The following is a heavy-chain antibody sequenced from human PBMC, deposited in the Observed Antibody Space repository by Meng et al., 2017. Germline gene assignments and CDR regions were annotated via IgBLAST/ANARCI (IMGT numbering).Heavy chain of an antibody. D-gene: IGHD4-17*01. CDR3: ARDYGDYAWIAKRWFDP. CDR2: IIPIFGTA. V-gene: IGHV1-69*01. CDR1: GGTFSSYA. Sequence: GRRVQFWAEVKKPGSSVNVSFKASGGTFSSYAISWVRQAPGQGLEWMGGIIPIFGTANYAQKFQGRVTITADESTSTAYMELSSLRSEDTAVYYCARDYGDYAWIAKRWFDPWGQGTLVTVSS. J-gene: IGHJ5*02.